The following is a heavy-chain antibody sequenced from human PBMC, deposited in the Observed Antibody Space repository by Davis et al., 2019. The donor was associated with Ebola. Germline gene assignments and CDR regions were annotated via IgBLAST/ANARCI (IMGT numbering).Heavy chain of an antibody. D-gene: IGHD2-21*02. J-gene: IGHJ4*02. CDR1: GFTVSSNH. CDR2: IYSGGST. CDR3: ATSNPGGDCGGDCLYYFDS. Sequence: GGSLRLSCAASGFTVSSNHMSWVRQAPGKGLEWVSLIYSGGSTYYADSVKGRFTISRDNTKNTLYLQMNSLRAEDTAVYYCATSNPGGDCGGDCLYYFDSWGQGTLVTVSS. V-gene: IGHV3-66*01.